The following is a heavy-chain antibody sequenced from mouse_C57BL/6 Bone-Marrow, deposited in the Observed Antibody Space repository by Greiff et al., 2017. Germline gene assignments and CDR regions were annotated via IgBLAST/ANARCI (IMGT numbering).Heavy chain of an antibody. V-gene: IGHV14-2*01. CDR1: GFNIKDYY. D-gene: IGHD2-12*01. J-gene: IGHJ4*01. CDR3: ARGDDSYYYAMYY. Sequence: EVMLVESGAELVKPGASVKLSCTASGFNIKDYYMHWVKQRTEQGLEWIGRIDPEDGETKYAPKFQGKATITADTSSNTAYLQLSSLTSEDTAVYYCARGDDSYYYAMYYWGQGTSVTVSS. CDR2: IDPEDGET.